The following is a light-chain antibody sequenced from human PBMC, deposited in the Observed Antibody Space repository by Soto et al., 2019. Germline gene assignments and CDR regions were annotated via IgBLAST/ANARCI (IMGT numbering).Light chain of an antibody. CDR2: DVS. CDR3: SSYTSSRTYV. V-gene: IGLV2-14*01. J-gene: IGLJ1*01. Sequence: QSALTQPASVSGSPGQSITISCTGTSSHVGGYNYVSWYQQHPGKAPKLMIYDVSNRPSGVSNRFSGSKSGNTASLTISGLQAEAEADYYCSSYTSSRTYVFGTGTKVTVL. CDR1: SSHVGGYNY.